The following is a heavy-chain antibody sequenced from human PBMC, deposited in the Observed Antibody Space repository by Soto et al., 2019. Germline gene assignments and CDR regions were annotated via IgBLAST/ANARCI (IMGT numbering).Heavy chain of an antibody. V-gene: IGHV1-46*01. CDR3: AREENCRGGTCYSEYFHH. J-gene: IGHJ1*01. CDR1: GYIFIAYS. Sequence: QVQLVQSGAEVKKPGASVKVSCKTSGYIFIAYSMHWVRQAPGQGLEWMGVVNPSGGSAHYAQSFEGRVTLTRDTSTSTFYMELSSLRSEDTAVYYCAREENCRGGTCYSEYFHHWGQGTLVTDSS. CDR2: VNPSGGSA. D-gene: IGHD2-15*01.